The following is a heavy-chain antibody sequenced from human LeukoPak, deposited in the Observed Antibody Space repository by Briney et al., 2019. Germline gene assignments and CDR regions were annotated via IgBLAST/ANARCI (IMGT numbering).Heavy chain of an antibody. V-gene: IGHV3-66*01. CDR3: ATASVVAGFDY. D-gene: IGHD6-19*01. CDR2: IYSGGST. J-gene: IGHJ4*02. CDR1: GFTVGSNY. Sequence: GGSLRLSCAASGFTVGSNYMTWVRQAPGKGLEWVSIIYSGGSTYYADSVKGRFTISRDNSKNTLYLQMNSLRAEDTAVYYCATASVVAGFDYGGQGTLVTVSS.